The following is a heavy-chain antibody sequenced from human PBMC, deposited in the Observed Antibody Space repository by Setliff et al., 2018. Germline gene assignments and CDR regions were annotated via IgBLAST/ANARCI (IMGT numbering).Heavy chain of an antibody. CDR2: IIPIFGTA. CDR3: ARDRGSGSYFLRYFDY. J-gene: IGHJ4*02. Sequence: ASVKVSCKASGYTFTSYYMHWVRQAPGQGLEWMGGIIPIFGTAKYAQKFQGRVTITADESTTTFYMEVSSLRSDDTAVYYCARDRGSGSYFLRYFDYWGQGTLVTVSS. D-gene: IGHD1-26*01. CDR1: GYTFTSYY. V-gene: IGHV1-69*13.